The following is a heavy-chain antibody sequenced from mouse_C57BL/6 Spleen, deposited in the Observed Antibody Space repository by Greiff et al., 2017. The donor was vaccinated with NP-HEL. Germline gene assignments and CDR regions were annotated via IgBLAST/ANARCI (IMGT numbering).Heavy chain of an antibody. CDR3: AIPDSSGYSSD. CDR2: IDPSDSYT. V-gene: IGHV1-50*01. D-gene: IGHD3-2*02. Sequence: QVQLQQPGAELVKPGASVKLSCKASGYTFTSYWMQWVKQRPGQGLEWIGEIDPSDSYTNYNQKFKGKATLTVDTSSSTAYMQLSSLTSEDSAVYYCAIPDSSGYSSDWGQGTLVTVSA. J-gene: IGHJ3*01. CDR1: GYTFTSYW.